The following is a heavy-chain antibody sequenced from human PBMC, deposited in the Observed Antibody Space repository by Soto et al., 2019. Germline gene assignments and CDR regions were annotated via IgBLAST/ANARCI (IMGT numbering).Heavy chain of an antibody. V-gene: IGHV3-74*01. D-gene: IGHD6-13*01. CDR3: AIDGAPTSSSEYYFDY. CDR2: PNSDGSST. J-gene: IGHJ4*02. Sequence: EVQLVESGGGLVQPGGSLRLSCAASGFTFSSYWMHWVRQAPGKGLVWVSRPNSDGSSTSYADSVKGRFTISRDNAKHTLYLQMNSLRAEDTAVYYCAIDGAPTSSSEYYFDYWGQGTLVTVSS. CDR1: GFTFSSYW.